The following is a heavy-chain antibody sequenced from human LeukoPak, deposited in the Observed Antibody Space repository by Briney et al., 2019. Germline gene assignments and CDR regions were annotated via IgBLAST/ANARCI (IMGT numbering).Heavy chain of an antibody. CDR2: ISGSDGST. CDR1: GCTFSNYA. CDR3: AKGRGYCTGGSCYSDY. V-gene: IGHV3-23*01. Sequence: GGSLRLSCTASGCTFSNYAMSWVRQAPGKGLEWVSTISGSDGSTYYADSVEGRFTISRDNSKNTLYLQMNSLRVEDTAIYYCAKGRGYCTGGSCYSDYWGQGTLVTVSS. D-gene: IGHD2-15*01. J-gene: IGHJ4*02.